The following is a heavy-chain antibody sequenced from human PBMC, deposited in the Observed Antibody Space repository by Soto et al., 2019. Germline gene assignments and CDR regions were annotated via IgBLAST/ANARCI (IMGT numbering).Heavy chain of an antibody. J-gene: IGHJ6*02. Sequence: GASVKVSCKASGGTFSSYAISWLRQAPGQGLEWMGGIIPIFGTANYAQKFQGRVTITADESTSTAYMELSSLRSEDTAVYYCARGGITMVRGAADNYYYYYGMDVWGQGTTVTVSS. CDR3: ARGGITMVRGAADNYYYYYGMDV. CDR1: GGTFSSYA. V-gene: IGHV1-69*13. CDR2: IIPIFGTA. D-gene: IGHD3-10*01.